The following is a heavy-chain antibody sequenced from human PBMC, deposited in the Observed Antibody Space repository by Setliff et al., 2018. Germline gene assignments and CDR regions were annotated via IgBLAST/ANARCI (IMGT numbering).Heavy chain of an antibody. Sequence: GGSLRLSCAASGFTFSGYYMQWVRQAPGKGLEWVSVIYSGGSTYYADSVKGRFTISRDNSKNTLYLQMSSLRAEDTAVYYCAKTHWDTWIRGAFDIWGQGTMVTVSS. CDR1: GFTFSGYY. CDR3: AKTHWDTWIRGAFDI. CDR2: IYSGGST. D-gene: IGHD3-10*01. J-gene: IGHJ3*02. V-gene: IGHV3-66*02.